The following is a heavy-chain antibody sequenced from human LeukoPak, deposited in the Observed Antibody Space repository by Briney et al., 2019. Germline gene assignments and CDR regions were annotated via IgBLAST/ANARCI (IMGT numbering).Heavy chain of an antibody. CDR3: ARGLDAAAGLANFDY. CDR1: GFTVSSNY. J-gene: IGHJ4*02. CDR2: IYSGGST. Sequence: GGSLRLSCAASGFTVSSNYMSWVRQAPGKGLEWVSVIYSGGSTYYADSVKGRFTISRDNSKNTLYLQMNSLRAEDTAVYYCARGLDAAAGLANFDYWGQGTLVTVSS. V-gene: IGHV3-66*01. D-gene: IGHD6-25*01.